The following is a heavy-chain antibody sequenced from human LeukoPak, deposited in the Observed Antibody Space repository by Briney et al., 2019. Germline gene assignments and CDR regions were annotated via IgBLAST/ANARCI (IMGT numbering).Heavy chain of an antibody. V-gene: IGHV3-48*03. Sequence: PGGSLRLSCAASGFTFSSYEMNWVRQAPGKGLEWVSYISSSGSTIYYADSVKGRFTISRDNAKNSLYLQMNSLIAEDTAVYYCARDFGSYYGSAFDIWGQGTMVTVSS. CDR1: GFTFSSYE. J-gene: IGHJ3*02. CDR2: ISSSGSTI. D-gene: IGHD1-26*01. CDR3: ARDFGSYYGSAFDI.